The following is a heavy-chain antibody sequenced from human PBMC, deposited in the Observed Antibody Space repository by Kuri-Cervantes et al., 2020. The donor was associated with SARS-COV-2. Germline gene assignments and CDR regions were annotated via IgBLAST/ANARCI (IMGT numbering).Heavy chain of an antibody. Sequence: ASVKVSCKASGYTFTSYGISWVRQAPGQGLEWMGWINPNSGGTNYAQKFQGWVTMTRDTSISTAYMELSRLRSDDTAVYYCARSGYYGSGSYQGGMGVWGQGTTVTVSS. J-gene: IGHJ6*02. CDR1: GYTFTSYG. CDR2: INPNSGGT. D-gene: IGHD3-10*01. CDR3: ARSGYYGSGSYQGGMGV. V-gene: IGHV1-2*04.